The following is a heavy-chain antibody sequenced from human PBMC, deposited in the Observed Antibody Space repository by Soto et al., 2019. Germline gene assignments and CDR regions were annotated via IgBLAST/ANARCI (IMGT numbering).Heavy chain of an antibody. D-gene: IGHD6-19*01. Sequence: PGGSLRLSCAASGFTFSSYAMTWVRQAPGKGLEWVSSISNSGGSTYYADSVKGRFTMSRDNSKNTLYLLIDSLRAEDTAIYYCATDQLYTSGRGDALDIRGQRTTVTVSS. CDR1: GFTFSSYA. J-gene: IGHJ3*02. CDR3: ATDQLYTSGRGDALDI. V-gene: IGHV3-23*01. CDR2: ISNSGGST.